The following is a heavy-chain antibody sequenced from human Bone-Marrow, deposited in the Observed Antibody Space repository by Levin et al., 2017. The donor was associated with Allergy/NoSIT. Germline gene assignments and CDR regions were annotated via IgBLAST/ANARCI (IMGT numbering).Heavy chain of an antibody. D-gene: IGHD5-18*01. V-gene: IGHV3-23*01. Sequence: GESLKISCAVSGFTFSQFAFNWVRQAPGKGLEWVSAIGGDDDRTYYADSVKGRFTISRDTSKNTLYLQMMRLRADDTAVYFCAKDRGNSYGTEGMDVWGQGTTVTVSS. J-gene: IGHJ6*02. CDR1: GFTFSQFA. CDR2: IGGDDDRT. CDR3: AKDRGNSYGTEGMDV.